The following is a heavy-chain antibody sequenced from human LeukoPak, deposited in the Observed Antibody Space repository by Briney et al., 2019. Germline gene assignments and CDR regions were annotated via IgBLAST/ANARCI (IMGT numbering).Heavy chain of an antibody. CDR3: ARRPPNYYDSRKYYYYGMDV. D-gene: IGHD3-22*01. Sequence: GGSLRLSCAASGFTFSSYSMNWVRQAPGKGLEWVSSISSSSSYIYYADSVKGRFTISRDNAKNSLYLQMNSLRAEDTAVYYCARRPPNYYDSRKYYYYGMDVWGQGTTVTVSS. CDR1: GFTFSSYS. V-gene: IGHV3-21*01. CDR2: ISSSSSYI. J-gene: IGHJ6*02.